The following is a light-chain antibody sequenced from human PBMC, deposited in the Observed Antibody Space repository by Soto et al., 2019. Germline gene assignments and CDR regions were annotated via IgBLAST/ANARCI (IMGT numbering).Light chain of an antibody. J-gene: IGKJ4*01. CDR2: DAS. Sequence: EIVLTQSPGTLSLSPGERATLSCRASQSVSNNYLAWYQQKPGQAPRLLIYDASQRATGVPARFSARGSGTDFTLTISSLEPEDFAIYYCQQREDWPRTFGGGTRVEFK. CDR1: QSVSNNY. V-gene: IGKV3-11*01. CDR3: QQREDWPRT.